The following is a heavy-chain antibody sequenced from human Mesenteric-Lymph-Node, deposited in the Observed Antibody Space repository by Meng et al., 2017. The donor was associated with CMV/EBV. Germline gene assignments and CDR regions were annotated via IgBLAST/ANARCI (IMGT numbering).Heavy chain of an antibody. D-gene: IGHD3-3*01. CDR1: GGSISSYY. J-gene: IGHJ4*02. CDR2: IYDSGST. Sequence: SETLSLTCTVSGGSISSYYWSWIRQPPGKGLEWIGYIYDSGSTNYNPSLKSRVTISVDTSKNQFSLKLSSVTAADTAVYYCARDYMGSAFFGWGQGTLVTVSS. V-gene: IGHV4-59*01. CDR3: ARDYMGSAFFG.